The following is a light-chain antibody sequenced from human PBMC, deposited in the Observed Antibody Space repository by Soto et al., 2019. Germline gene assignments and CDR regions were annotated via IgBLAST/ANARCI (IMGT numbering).Light chain of an antibody. CDR2: KAS. CDR1: QSIGSW. CDR3: QQYNSYMFT. V-gene: IGKV1-5*03. Sequence: DIQMTQSPSTLSAFVGDRVRITCRASQSIGSWLAWYQQKPGKAPKLLIQKASSLERGVPSRFSGGGSGTEFTLTISSLQPDDFATYYCQQYNSYMFTFGQGTTLEIK. J-gene: IGKJ2*01.